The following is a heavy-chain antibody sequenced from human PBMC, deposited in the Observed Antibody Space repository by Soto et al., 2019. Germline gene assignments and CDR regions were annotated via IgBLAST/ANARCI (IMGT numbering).Heavy chain of an antibody. Sequence: PAETLSLTCTVSGGSISSGGYYWSWIRQHPGKGLEWIGYIYYSGSTYYSPSLKSRVTISVDTSKNQFSLKLSSVTAADTAVYYCASVLPNSSGXYYFDYAGQGTXVXV. CDR3: ASVLPNSSGXYYFDY. J-gene: IGHJ4*02. V-gene: IGHV4-31*03. CDR1: GGSISSGGYY. D-gene: IGHD6-25*01. CDR2: IYYSGST.